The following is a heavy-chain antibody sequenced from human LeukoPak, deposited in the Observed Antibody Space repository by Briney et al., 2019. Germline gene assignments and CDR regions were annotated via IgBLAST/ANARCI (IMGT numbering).Heavy chain of an antibody. V-gene: IGHV1-2*02. D-gene: IGHD6-19*01. J-gene: IGHJ4*02. CDR1: GYTFSAYY. CDR2: VNPNSGGT. Sequence: ASVKVSCKASGYTFSAYYVQWVRQAPGQGLEWMGWVNPNSGGTNYAQKFQGRFTMTRDASINPAYMEVSGLRSDDTAVYYCSRGAPTIAMTGTGLDYWGQGALVAVSS. CDR3: SRGAPTIAMTGTGLDY.